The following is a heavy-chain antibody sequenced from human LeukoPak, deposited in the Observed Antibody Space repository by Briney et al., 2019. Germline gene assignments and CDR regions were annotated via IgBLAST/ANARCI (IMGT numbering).Heavy chain of an antibody. Sequence: PGGSLRLSCAASGFTFSSYAMHWVRQAPGKGLEWVAVISYDGSNKYYADSVKGRFTISRDNSKNTLYLQMNSLRAEDTAVYYCARDTVFYFDYWGQGTLVTVSP. CDR1: GFTFSSYA. V-gene: IGHV3-30*04. D-gene: IGHD4-11*01. J-gene: IGHJ4*02. CDR2: ISYDGSNK. CDR3: ARDTVFYFDY.